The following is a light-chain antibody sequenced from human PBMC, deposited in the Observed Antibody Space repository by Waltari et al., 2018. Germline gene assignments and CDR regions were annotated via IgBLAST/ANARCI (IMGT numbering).Light chain of an antibody. CDR1: SSNIGSYY. CDR3: AAWDDRLRGVV. CDR2: GNN. Sequence: SASGTPGQRVTISCSGSSSNIGSYYVYWYQQLPGTAPKLLIDGNNQRPSGVPDRFSGSKSGTSGSLAISGLRSEDEADYYCAAWDDRLRGVVFGGGTKLTV. J-gene: IGLJ2*01. V-gene: IGLV1-47*01.